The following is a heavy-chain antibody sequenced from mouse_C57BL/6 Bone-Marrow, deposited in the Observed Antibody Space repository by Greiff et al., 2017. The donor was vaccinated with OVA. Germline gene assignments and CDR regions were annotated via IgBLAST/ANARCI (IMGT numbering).Heavy chain of an antibody. CDR2: IDPANDNT. CDR3: ARGKIGSRVYAMDY. D-gene: IGHD1-1*01. V-gene: IGHV14-3*01. CDR1: GFNIKNTY. Sequence: EVMLVESVAELVRPGASVKLSCTASGFNIKNTYMHWVKQRPEQGLEWIGRIDPANDNTKYAPKFQGKATMTADTSSNTAYLQLSSLSSEDTAVYCCARGKIGSRVYAMDYWGQGTSVTVSS. J-gene: IGHJ4*01.